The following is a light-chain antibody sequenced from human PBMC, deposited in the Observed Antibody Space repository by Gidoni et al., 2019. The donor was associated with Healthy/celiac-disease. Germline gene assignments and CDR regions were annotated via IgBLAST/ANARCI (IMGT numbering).Light chain of an antibody. V-gene: IGKV1-39*01. CDR1: QSISSY. CDR2: AAS. Sequence: DIQMTQSPSSLSASVGDRVTITCRASQSISSYLNWYQQKPGKAPKLLIYAASRLQSGVPSRFSGSGSGTDFTLTISSLQPEDFATYYCQQSYSTPFRFGPXTKVDIK. CDR3: QQSYSTPFR. J-gene: IGKJ3*01.